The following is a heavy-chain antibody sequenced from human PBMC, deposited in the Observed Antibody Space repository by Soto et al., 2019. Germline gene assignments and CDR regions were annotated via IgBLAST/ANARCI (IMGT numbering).Heavy chain of an antibody. CDR3: VREWFGELL. D-gene: IGHD3-10*01. Sequence: EVQLVEAGGGLVQPGGSLRLSCAASGFTFTTYSMQWVRQSPGKGLEWISRITHGGDTIYYADSVRGRFTISRDNAKNSRYLQMNGLKAEDTAVYYCVREWFGELLWGQGTLVTVSS. CDR1: GFTFTTYS. V-gene: IGHV3-48*01. J-gene: IGHJ4*02. CDR2: ITHGGDTI.